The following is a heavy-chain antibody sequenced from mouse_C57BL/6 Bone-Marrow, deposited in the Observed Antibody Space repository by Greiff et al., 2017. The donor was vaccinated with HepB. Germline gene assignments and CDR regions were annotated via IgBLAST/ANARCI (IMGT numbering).Heavy chain of an antibody. Sequence: QVQLKQSGPGLVQPSQSLSITCTVSGFSLTSYGVHWVRQSPGKGLEWLGVIWSGGSTDYNAAFISRLSISKDNSKSQVFFKMNSLQADDTAIYYCARGYSNYGWYFDVWGTGTTVTVSS. CDR1: GFSLTSYG. CDR3: ARGYSNYGWYFDV. CDR2: IWSGGST. J-gene: IGHJ1*03. D-gene: IGHD2-5*01. V-gene: IGHV2-2*01.